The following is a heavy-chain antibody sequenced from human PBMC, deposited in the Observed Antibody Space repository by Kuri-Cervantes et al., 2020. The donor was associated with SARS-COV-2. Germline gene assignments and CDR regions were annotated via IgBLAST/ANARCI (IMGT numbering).Heavy chain of an antibody. J-gene: IGHJ6*02. Sequence: GESLKISCAASGFTFSSYAMSWVRQAPGKGLEWVAVISYDGSDRYYADSVKGRFTISRDNSKNTLYLQMNSLRAEDTAVYYCAKVWSGSYSHYYYYAMDVWGQGTTVTVSS. CDR2: ISYDGSDR. D-gene: IGHD3-10*01. CDR3: AKVWSGSYSHYYYYAMDV. CDR1: GFTFSSYA. V-gene: IGHV3-30*18.